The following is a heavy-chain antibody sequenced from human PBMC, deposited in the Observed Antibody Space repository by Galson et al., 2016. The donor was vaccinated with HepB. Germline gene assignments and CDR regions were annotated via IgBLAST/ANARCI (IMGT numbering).Heavy chain of an antibody. Sequence: TLSLTCGVSGDSISSSGSYPWHWIRQPPGKGLEWIGYIYHSGTTYYNPSLKSRLTISVDKSKNQFSLNLSSVTAADTAVYYCARGAYSGHGLAYWGQGTLVTVSS. D-gene: IGHD5-12*01. J-gene: IGHJ4*02. CDR1: GDSISSSGSYP. CDR2: IYHSGTT. CDR3: ARGAYSGHGLAY. V-gene: IGHV4-30-2*01.